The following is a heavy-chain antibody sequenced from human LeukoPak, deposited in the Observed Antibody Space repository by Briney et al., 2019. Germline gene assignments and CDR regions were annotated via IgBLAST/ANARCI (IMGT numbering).Heavy chain of an antibody. CDR2: IIPIFGTA. D-gene: IGHD4-17*01. Sequence: SVKVSCKASGGTLSSYAISWVRQAPGQGLEWMGGIIPIFGTAKYAQKFQGRVTITADESTSTAYMELSSLRSEDTAVYYCASMTTVNWGGYYYMDVWGKGTTVTISS. CDR3: ASMTTVNWGGYYYMDV. V-gene: IGHV1-69*13. J-gene: IGHJ6*03. CDR1: GGTLSSYA.